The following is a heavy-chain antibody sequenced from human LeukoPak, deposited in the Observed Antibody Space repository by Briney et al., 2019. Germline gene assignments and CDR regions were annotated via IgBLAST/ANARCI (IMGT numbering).Heavy chain of an antibody. J-gene: IGHJ4*02. CDR3: ARRGEGPIGGIGY. CDR2: IHPGDSDT. CDR1: GYSFASYW. D-gene: IGHD3-10*01. Sequence: GESLKISCKGSGYSFASYWIGWVRLMPGKGLEWMGIIHPGDSDTRYSPSFQGQVTISAEKSISTAYLQWSSLKASDTAMYYCARRGEGPIGGIGYWGQGTLVTVSS. V-gene: IGHV5-51*01.